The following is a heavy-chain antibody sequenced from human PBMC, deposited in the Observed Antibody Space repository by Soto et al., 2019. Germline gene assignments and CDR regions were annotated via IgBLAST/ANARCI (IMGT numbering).Heavy chain of an antibody. D-gene: IGHD6-13*01. J-gene: IGHJ4*02. CDR2: IYYTGST. CDR3: AKYRRTEAEGFTLDY. Sequence: PSETLSLTCTGSGDSINNYYWSWIRQPPGKRLEWIGYIYYTGSTTYNPSPESRVTMSVDTSKNQFSLKLNSVNAADTAVYYCAKYRRTEAEGFTLDYWGRGTLVTVSS. CDR1: GDSINNYY. V-gene: IGHV4-59*01.